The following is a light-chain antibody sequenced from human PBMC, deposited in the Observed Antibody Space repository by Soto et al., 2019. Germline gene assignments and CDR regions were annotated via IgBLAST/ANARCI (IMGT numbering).Light chain of an antibody. J-gene: IGLJ7*01. CDR2: GNS. V-gene: IGLV1-40*01. Sequence: QSVLTQPPSVSGAPGQRVTISCTGSSSNIGAGYDVHWYQQLPGTAPKLLIYGNSNRPSGVPDRFSGSKSGTSASLAITGLQAEHEADYYCQSYDSSLSGYAVFGGGTQLTVL. CDR3: QSYDSSLSGYAV. CDR1: SSNIGAGYD.